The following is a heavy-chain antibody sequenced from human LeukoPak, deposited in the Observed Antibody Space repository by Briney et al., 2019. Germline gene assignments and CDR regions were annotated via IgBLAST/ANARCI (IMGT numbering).Heavy chain of an antibody. CDR2: IRSKAYGGTT. J-gene: IGHJ4*02. Sequence: PGGSLRLSCTASGFTFCDYAMSWVRQAPGKGLEWVGFIRSKAYGGTTEYAASVKGRFTISRDDSKSIAYLQMNSLKTEDTAVYYCTRGGTQIVATIIPPFDYWGQGTLVTVSS. CDR3: TRGGTQIVATIIPPFDY. D-gene: IGHD5-12*01. CDR1: GFTFCDYA. V-gene: IGHV3-49*04.